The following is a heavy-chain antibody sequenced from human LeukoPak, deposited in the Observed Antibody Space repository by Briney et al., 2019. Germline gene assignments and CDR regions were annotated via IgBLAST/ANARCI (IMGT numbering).Heavy chain of an antibody. CDR2: ISWNSGTI. J-gene: IGHJ3*02. D-gene: IGHD1-7*01. CDR3: AKDVTGTGAFDI. Sequence: PGRSLRLSCAASGFTFDDYAMHWVRQAPGKGLESLSGISWNSGTIGYADSVKGRFTISRDNAKNSLYLQMHSLRAGDTAFYFCAKDVTGTGAFDIWGQGTMVTVSS. V-gene: IGHV3-9*01. CDR1: GFTFDDYA.